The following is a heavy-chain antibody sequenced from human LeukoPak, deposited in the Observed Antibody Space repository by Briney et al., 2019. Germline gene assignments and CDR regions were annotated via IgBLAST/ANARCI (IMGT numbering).Heavy chain of an antibody. J-gene: IGHJ3*01. Sequence: GGSLRLSCTASGFIFSTCAMSWVRQAPGKGLEWVSAISGSGGTTYYADSVKGRLTISRDNSKNTLFLQMNSLRAEDTVVYYCAKDRSSSSWFDGYDFWGQGTMVTVSS. CDR1: GFIFSTCA. CDR3: AKDRSSSSWFDGYDF. CDR2: ISGSGGTT. V-gene: IGHV3-23*01. D-gene: IGHD6-13*01.